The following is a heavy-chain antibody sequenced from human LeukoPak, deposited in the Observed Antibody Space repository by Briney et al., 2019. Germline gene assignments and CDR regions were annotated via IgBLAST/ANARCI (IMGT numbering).Heavy chain of an antibody. Sequence: GGSLRLSWAASGFTFSFYAMSWVRLPPGKGLEWVSSICGGGDTTYYADSVKGRFTISRDTSKNTLYLQMDGLRAEDMATYYCAKGRGGSCYSGLDSWGQGTLVTVSS. D-gene: IGHD2-15*01. CDR1: GFTFSFYA. J-gene: IGHJ4*02. V-gene: IGHV3-23*01. CDR3: AKGRGGSCYSGLDS. CDR2: ICGGGDTT.